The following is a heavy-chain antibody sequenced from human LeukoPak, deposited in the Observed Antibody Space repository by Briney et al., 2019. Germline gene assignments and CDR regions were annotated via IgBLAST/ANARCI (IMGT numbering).Heavy chain of an antibody. Sequence: PGGSLRLSCAASGFTFSDYYMSWIRQAPGKGLEWVSYISSSGSTIYYADSVKGRFTISRDNAKNSLYLQMNSLRAEDTGVYYCARDAEMATTYYFDYWGQGTLVTVSS. J-gene: IGHJ4*02. D-gene: IGHD5-24*01. V-gene: IGHV3-11*04. CDR2: ISSSGSTI. CDR1: GFTFSDYY. CDR3: ARDAEMATTYYFDY.